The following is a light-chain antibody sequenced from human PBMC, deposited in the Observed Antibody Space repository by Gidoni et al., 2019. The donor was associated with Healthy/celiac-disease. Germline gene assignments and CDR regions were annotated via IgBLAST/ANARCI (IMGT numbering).Light chain of an antibody. CDR1: QDISNY. CDR3: QQYDNLRLT. J-gene: IGKJ4*01. CDR2: DAS. Sequence: IQLTHSPSSLSASVGDRVTITCQASQDISNYLNWYQQKPGKAPKLLIYDASTLETGVPSRFSGSGYGTDFNCNISRLQPEDIETYYCQQYDNLRLTFGGGTKVEIK. V-gene: IGKV1-33*01.